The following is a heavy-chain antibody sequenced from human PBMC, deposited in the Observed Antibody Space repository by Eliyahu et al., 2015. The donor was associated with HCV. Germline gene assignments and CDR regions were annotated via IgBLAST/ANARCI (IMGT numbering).Heavy chain of an antibody. CDR2: IYFGGSA. D-gene: IGHD5-24*01. J-gene: IGHJ4*02. CDR3: ARLNERWLQRSFDY. Sequence: QLQLQESGPGLVKPSETLSLTCTVSGGSISSSNYFWDWIRQPPGKGLEWIGTIYFGGSANYNPSLKSRVTISVDTSRIQFSLRLSSVTAADTAVYYCARLNERWLQRSFDYWGQGSLVTVSS. CDR1: GGSISSSNYF. V-gene: IGHV4-39*01.